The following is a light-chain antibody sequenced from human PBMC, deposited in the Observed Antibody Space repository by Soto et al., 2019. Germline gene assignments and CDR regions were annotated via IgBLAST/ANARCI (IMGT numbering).Light chain of an antibody. V-gene: IGLV2-14*03. CDR2: DVT. CDR3: SSYTTSNSRQTV. CDR1: SSDVGGYNY. Sequence: QSVLTQPASVSGSPGQSITISCTGTSSDVGGYNYVSWYQHHPGKAPKLIIYDVTNRPSGVSNPFSGSKSGNTASLTISGLQPEDVFVYYCSSYTTSNSRQTVFGTGTMVTVL. J-gene: IGLJ1*01.